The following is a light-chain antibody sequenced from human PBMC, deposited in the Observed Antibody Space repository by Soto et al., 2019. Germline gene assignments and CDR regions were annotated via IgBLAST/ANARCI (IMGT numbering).Light chain of an antibody. Sequence: EIVMTQSPATLSVSPGERATLSCRASQSVSSNLAWYQQKPGQAPRLLIYGASTRATGIPARFSGSGSWTEVTLTISSLQSEDFAVYYCQHYNNWPPWTFGQGTKVEIK. CDR3: QHYNNWPPWT. J-gene: IGKJ1*01. CDR1: QSVSSN. CDR2: GAS. V-gene: IGKV3-15*01.